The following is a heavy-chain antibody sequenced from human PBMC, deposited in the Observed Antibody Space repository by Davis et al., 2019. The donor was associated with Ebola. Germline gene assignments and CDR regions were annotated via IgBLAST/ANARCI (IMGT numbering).Heavy chain of an antibody. CDR3: ASNPSPVTTVD. Sequence: MPSETLSLTCAVSGGSISSGGYSWSWIRQPPGKGLEWIGSISYSGSTDYNPSLKSRVTISVDTSKNQFSLKLSSVTAADTSVYFCASNPSPVTTVDWGQGTLVTVSS. V-gene: IGHV4-30-2*03. CDR2: ISYSGST. CDR1: GGSISSGGYS. J-gene: IGHJ4*02. D-gene: IGHD4-11*01.